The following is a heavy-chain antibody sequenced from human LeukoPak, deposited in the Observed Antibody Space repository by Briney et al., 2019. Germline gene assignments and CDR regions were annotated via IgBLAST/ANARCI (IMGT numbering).Heavy chain of an antibody. CDR3: ARGPGGSSLSDFDY. Sequence: SETLSLTCTVSGGSISSGSYYWSWIRQPAGKGLEWIGRIYTSGSTNYNPSLKSRVTISVDTSKNQFSLKLSSVTAADTAVYYCARGPGGSSLSDFDYWGQGTLVTVSS. V-gene: IGHV4-61*02. J-gene: IGHJ4*02. CDR1: GGSISSGSYY. CDR2: IYTSGST. D-gene: IGHD6-13*01.